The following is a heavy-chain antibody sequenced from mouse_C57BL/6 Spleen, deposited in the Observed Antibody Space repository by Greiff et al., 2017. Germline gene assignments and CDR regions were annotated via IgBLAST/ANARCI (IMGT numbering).Heavy chain of an antibody. CDR2: INPNNGGT. D-gene: IGHD2-5*01. Sequence: VQLQQSGPELVKPGASVKISCKASGYTFTDYYMNWVKQSHGKSLEWIGDINPNNGGTSYNQKFKGKATLTVDKSSSTAYMELRSLTSEDSAVYYCATYSNSTWGQGTSVTVSS. V-gene: IGHV1-26*01. CDR1: GYTFTDYY. CDR3: ATYSNST. J-gene: IGHJ4*01.